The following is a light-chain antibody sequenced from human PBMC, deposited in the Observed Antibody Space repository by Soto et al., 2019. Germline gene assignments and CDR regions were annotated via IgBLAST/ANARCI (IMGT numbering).Light chain of an antibody. J-gene: IGKJ1*01. Sequence: EIVMTQSPATLSVSPGARATLSCRASRSVSSNLAWFQQKPGQSPRLLIYGESTRATGIPARFSGTGSGTEFTRTISSLQYEDFAVYYCQQYNNWWTFGQGTKVEIK. CDR2: GES. CDR1: RSVSSN. CDR3: QQYNNWWT. V-gene: IGKV3-15*01.